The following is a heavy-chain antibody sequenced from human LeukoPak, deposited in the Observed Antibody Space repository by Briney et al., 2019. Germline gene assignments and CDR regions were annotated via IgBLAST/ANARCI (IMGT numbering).Heavy chain of an antibody. CDR1: GYTFTGYY. Sequence: ASVKVSCKASGYTFTGYYMQWVRQDPGQGLEWMGWINPNSGGTNYAQKFQGRVTMTRDTSISTAYMELSRLRSDDTAVYYCARLTLKNSIGGSKEDYWGQGTLVTVSS. CDR2: INPNSGGT. V-gene: IGHV1-2*02. CDR3: ARLTLKNSIGGSKEDY. J-gene: IGHJ4*02. D-gene: IGHD1-26*01.